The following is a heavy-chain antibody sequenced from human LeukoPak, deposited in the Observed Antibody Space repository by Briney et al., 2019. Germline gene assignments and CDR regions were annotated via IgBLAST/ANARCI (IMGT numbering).Heavy chain of an antibody. V-gene: IGHV3-66*02. CDR3: ARGYDFWSGQYYFDY. CDR1: GFTVSSNY. D-gene: IGHD3-3*01. CDR2: IYSGGST. J-gene: IGHJ4*02. Sequence: GGSLRLSCAASGFTVSSNYISWVRQAPGKGLEWVSVIYSGGSTYYADSVKGRFTISRDNSKNTLYLQMNSLRAEDTAVYYCARGYDFWSGQYYFDYWGQGTLVTVSS.